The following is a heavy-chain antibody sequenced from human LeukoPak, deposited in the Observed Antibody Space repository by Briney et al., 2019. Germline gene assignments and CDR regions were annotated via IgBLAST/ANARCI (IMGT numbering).Heavy chain of an antibody. V-gene: IGHV3-30*02. D-gene: IGHD6-13*01. J-gene: IGHJ3*02. Sequence: GGSLRLSCAASGFTFSSYGMHWVRQAPGKGLEWVAFIRYDGSNKYYADSVKGRFTISRDNSKNTLYLQMNSLRAEDTAVYYCAKEAAAVSAFDIWGQGTMVTVSS. CDR1: GFTFSSYG. CDR2: IRYDGSNK. CDR3: AKEAAAVSAFDI.